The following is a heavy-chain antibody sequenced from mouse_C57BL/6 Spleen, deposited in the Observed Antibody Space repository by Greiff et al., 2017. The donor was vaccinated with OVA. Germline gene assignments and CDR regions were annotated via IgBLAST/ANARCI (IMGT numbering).Heavy chain of an antibody. D-gene: IGHD2-1*01. J-gene: IGHJ2*01. V-gene: IGHV14-1*01. CDR2: IDPEDGDT. CDR1: GFNIKDYY. Sequence: VQLKQSGAELVRPGASVKLSCTASGFNIKDYYMHWVKQRPEQGLEWIGRIDPEDGDTAYAPKFQGKATMTADTSSNTAYLQLSSLTSEDTAVYYCTTIYYGNQGDYWGQGTTLTVSS. CDR3: TTIYYGNQGDY.